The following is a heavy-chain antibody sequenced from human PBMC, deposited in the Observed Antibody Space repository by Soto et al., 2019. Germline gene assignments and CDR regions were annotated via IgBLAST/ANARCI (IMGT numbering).Heavy chain of an antibody. CDR2: IIPILGIA. J-gene: IGHJ3*02. D-gene: IGHD5-18*01. CDR1: GGTFSSYT. Sequence: QVQRVQSGAEVKKPGSSVKVSCKASGGTFSSYTISWVRQAPGQGLEWLGRIIPILGIANYAQKFQGRVTITADKSTSTAYMELSSLRSEDTAVYYCASWGGYSYGLSAFDIWGQGTMVTVSS. V-gene: IGHV1-69*02. CDR3: ASWGGYSYGLSAFDI.